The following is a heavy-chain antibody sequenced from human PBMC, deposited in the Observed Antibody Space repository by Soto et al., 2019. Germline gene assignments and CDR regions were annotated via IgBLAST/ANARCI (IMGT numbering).Heavy chain of an antibody. J-gene: IGHJ3*02. Sequence: PGGSLRLSCAASGFTFSSYSMNWVRQAPGKGLEWVSSISSSSSYIYYADSVKGRFTISRDNAKNSLYLQMNSLRAEDTAVYYCASLELAYYYDSSGYHAFDIWGQGTMVTVSS. CDR1: GFTFSSYS. V-gene: IGHV3-21*01. CDR2: ISSSSSYI. D-gene: IGHD3-22*01. CDR3: ASLELAYYYDSSGYHAFDI.